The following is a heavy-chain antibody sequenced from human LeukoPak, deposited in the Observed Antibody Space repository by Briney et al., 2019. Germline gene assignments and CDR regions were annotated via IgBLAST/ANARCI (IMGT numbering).Heavy chain of an antibody. Sequence: SVKVSCKASGGTFSSYAISWVRQAPGQGLEWMGRIIPILGIANYAQKLQGRVTMTTDTSTSTAYMELRSLRSDDTAVYYCARDGRGSGWIDYWGQGTLVTVSS. D-gene: IGHD6-19*01. CDR1: GGTFSSYA. J-gene: IGHJ4*02. CDR2: IIPILGIA. CDR3: ARDGRGSGWIDY. V-gene: IGHV1-69*04.